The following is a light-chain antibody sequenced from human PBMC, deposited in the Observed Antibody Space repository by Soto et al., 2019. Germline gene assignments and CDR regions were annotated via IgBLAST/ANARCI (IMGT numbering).Light chain of an antibody. J-gene: IGKJ1*01. Sequence: IVVTQSPDSLAVSLGERATINCKSSQSVLLSSNRKNYLAWYQQKPGQPPKLLIYWASTREPGVPDRFSGSGSETDFTLTISSLQAEDVAVYYCQQYNDYSTWTFGQGTKVDIK. CDR3: QQYNDYSTWT. V-gene: IGKV4-1*01. CDR2: WAS. CDR1: QSVLLSSNRKNY.